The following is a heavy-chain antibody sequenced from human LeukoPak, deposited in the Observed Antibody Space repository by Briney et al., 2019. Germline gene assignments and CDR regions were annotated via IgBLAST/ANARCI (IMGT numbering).Heavy chain of an antibody. Sequence: GSAVKVPCKASGGTFSSYAIRWVRQAPRQGREWMGRIIPILGIANYAQKFQGRVTITADKSTSTAYMELSSLRSEDTAVYYCASTRGYSSGRYKSYFDYWGEGALVTVSS. D-gene: IGHD6-19*01. CDR3: ASTRGYSSGRYKSYFDY. CDR2: IIPILGIA. J-gene: IGHJ4*02. V-gene: IGHV1-69*04. CDR1: GGTFSSYA.